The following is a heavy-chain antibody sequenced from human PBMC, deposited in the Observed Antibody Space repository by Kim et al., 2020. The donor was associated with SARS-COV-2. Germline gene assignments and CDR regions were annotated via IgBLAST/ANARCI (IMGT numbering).Heavy chain of an antibody. Sequence: SETLSLTCTVSGGSISSYYWSWIRQPPGKGLEWIGYIYYSGSTNYNPSLKSRVTISVDTSKNQFSLKLSSVTAADTAMYYCASLRFGGWFDPWGQGTLVTVSS. CDR2: IYYSGST. CDR1: GGSISSYY. D-gene: IGHD3-3*01. CDR3: ASLRFGGWFDP. J-gene: IGHJ5*02. V-gene: IGHV4-59*01.